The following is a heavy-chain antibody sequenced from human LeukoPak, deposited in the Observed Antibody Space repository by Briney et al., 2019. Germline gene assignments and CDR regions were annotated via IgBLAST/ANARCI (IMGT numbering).Heavy chain of an antibody. Sequence: NPSETLSLTCTVSGGSISSYYWSWIRQPPGKGLEWIGEINHSGSTIYNPSLKSRVTISIDTSKNQFSLKLSSVTAADTAVYYCARRAARGFDYWGQGTLVAVSS. CDR2: INHSGST. D-gene: IGHD6-6*01. V-gene: IGHV4-34*01. CDR3: ARRAARGFDY. J-gene: IGHJ4*02. CDR1: GGSISSYY.